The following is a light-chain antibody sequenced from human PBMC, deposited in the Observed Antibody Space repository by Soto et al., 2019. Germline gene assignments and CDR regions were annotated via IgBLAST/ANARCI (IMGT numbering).Light chain of an antibody. CDR2: EVS. CDR1: SSDVVNYNW. CDR3: SSSSASGIHV. V-gene: IGLV2-14*01. Sequence: QSALTQPASVSGSPGQSITISCTGTSSDVVNYNWVAWYQQHPGKVPKLMIYEVSNRPSGVSNRFSGPKSGNTASLTISGLQAEDEAHYYCSSSSASGIHVFGGGTKVTVL. J-gene: IGLJ2*01.